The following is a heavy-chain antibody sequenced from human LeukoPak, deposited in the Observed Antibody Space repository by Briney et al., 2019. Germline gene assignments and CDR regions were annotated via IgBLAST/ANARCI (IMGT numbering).Heavy chain of an antibody. V-gene: IGHV3-43*02. CDR3: AKDMWRFGELDYDY. J-gene: IGHJ4*02. CDR1: GFTFDDYA. D-gene: IGHD3-10*01. CDR2: ISGDGGST. Sequence: QPGGSLRLSCAASGFTFDDYAMYWVRQAPGKGLEWVSLISGDGGSTYYADSVKGRFTISRDNSKNSLYLQMSSLRTEDTALYYCAKDMWRFGELDYDYWGQGTLVTVSS.